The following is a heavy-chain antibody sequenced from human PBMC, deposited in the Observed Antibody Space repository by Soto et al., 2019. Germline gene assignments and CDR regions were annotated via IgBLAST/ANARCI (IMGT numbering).Heavy chain of an antibody. CDR1: GYTFTGYY. CDR3: ATSPFGEAARWGY. Sequence: ASVKVSCKASGYTFTGYYMHWVRQAPGQGLEWMGWINPNSGGTNYAQKFQGWVTMTRDTSISTAYMELSRLRSDDTAVYYCATSPFGEAARWGYGGQGTLVTVSS. J-gene: IGHJ4*02. CDR2: INPNSGGT. V-gene: IGHV1-2*04. D-gene: IGHD3-10*01.